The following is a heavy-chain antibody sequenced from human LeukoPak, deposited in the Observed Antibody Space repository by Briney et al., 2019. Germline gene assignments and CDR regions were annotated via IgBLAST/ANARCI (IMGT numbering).Heavy chain of an antibody. CDR1: GGSISSYY. CDR2: IYYSGST. CDR3: ARPSRGYGSDDAFDI. Sequence: PSETLSLTCAVYGGSISSYYWSWIRQPPGRGLEWIGYIYYSGSTNYNPSLKSRVTISVDTSKNQFSLKLSSVTAADTAVYYCARPSRGYGSDDAFDIWGQGTMVTVSS. D-gene: IGHD5-12*01. J-gene: IGHJ3*02. V-gene: IGHV4-59*08.